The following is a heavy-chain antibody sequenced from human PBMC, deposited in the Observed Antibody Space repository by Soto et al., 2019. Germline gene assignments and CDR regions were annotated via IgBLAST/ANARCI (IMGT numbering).Heavy chain of an antibody. V-gene: IGHV3-23*01. CDR1: GFTFTSYA. CDR3: ARDRYANGWYYFAS. J-gene: IGHJ4*02. CDR2: ISGTGGST. Sequence: ESGGGLVQPGGSLRLSCETSGFTFTSYAMSWVRQAPGGGLEWISGISGTGGSTYYADSVRGRFTISRDNSRNTLYLQLNSVRADDTAVYYCARDRYANGWYYFASWGQGTLVPVSS. D-gene: IGHD6-19*01.